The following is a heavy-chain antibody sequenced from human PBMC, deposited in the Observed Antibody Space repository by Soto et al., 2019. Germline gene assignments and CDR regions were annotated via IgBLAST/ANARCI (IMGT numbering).Heavy chain of an antibody. CDR1: GFTFSSYA. CDR2: ISGSGGST. Sequence: EVQLLESGGGLVQPGGSLRLSCAASGFTFSSYAMSWVRQAPGKGLEWVSAISGSGGSTYYADSVKGRFTISRDNSKNTLYLQMNSLRAEDTAVYYCAKVGVWAQTTVTPYYFDYWGQGTLVTVSS. V-gene: IGHV3-23*01. J-gene: IGHJ4*02. D-gene: IGHD4-17*01. CDR3: AKVGVWAQTTVTPYYFDY.